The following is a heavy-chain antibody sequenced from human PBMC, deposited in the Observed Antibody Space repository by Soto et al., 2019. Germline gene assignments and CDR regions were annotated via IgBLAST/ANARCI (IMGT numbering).Heavy chain of an antibody. CDR2: ISGSGGST. V-gene: IGHV3-23*01. CDR3: ATTFSSSWPRYNWFDP. Sequence: GGSLRLSCAASGFTFSSYAMSWVRQAPGKGLEWVSAISGSGGSTYYADSVKGRFTISRDNSKNTLYLQMNSLRAEDTAVYYCATTFSSSWPRYNWFDPWGQGTLVTVSS. CDR1: GFTFSSYA. J-gene: IGHJ5*02. D-gene: IGHD6-13*01.